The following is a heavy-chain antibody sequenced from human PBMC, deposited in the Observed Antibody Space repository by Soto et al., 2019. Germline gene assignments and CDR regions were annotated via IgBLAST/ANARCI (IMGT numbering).Heavy chain of an antibody. V-gene: IGHV1-69*01. CDR1: GGTFSSYA. J-gene: IGHJ3*02. Sequence: QVQLVQSGAEVKKPGSSVKVSCKSSGGTFSSYAISWVRQAPGQGLEWMGGIIPIFGTANYAQKYQGRVTITAEESTCNVDMVLSSVRSEGTDVYYCARVLADYYDSRCQTRPHDAFDIWGKGTMVTVSS. CDR2: IIPIFGTA. D-gene: IGHD3-22*01. CDR3: ARVLADYYDSRCQTRPHDAFDI.